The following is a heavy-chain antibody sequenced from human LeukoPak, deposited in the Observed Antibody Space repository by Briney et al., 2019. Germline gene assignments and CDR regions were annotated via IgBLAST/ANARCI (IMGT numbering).Heavy chain of an antibody. CDR3: ARAYYHDSSGLFDY. V-gene: IGHV3-74*01. CDR2: INSDGSST. CDR1: GFTFSSYR. D-gene: IGHD3-22*01. J-gene: IGHJ4*02. Sequence: PGGSLRLSCAASGFTFSSYRMHSVRQAPGKRLVWVSRINSDGSSTGYADSVKGRFTISRDNAKNTLYLQMNSLRAEDTAVYYCARAYYHDSSGLFDYWGQGTLATVSS.